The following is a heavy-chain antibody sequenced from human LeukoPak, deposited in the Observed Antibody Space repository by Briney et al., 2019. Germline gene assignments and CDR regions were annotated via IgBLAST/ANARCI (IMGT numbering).Heavy chain of an antibody. CDR3: ARYTAMDLLPDY. J-gene: IGHJ4*02. Sequence: SVKVSCKASGGTFSSYAISWVRQATGQGLEWMGGIIPIFGTANYAQKFQGRVTITADESTSTAYMELSSLRSEDTAVYYCARYTAMDLLPDYWGQGTLVTVSS. CDR2: IIPIFGTA. D-gene: IGHD5-18*01. CDR1: GGTFSSYA. V-gene: IGHV1-69*13.